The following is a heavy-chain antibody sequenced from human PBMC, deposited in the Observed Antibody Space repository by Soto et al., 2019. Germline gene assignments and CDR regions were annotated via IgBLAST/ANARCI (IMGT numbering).Heavy chain of an antibody. CDR1: GFTFSSYA. CDR2: ISYDGSNK. V-gene: IGHV3-30-3*01. Sequence: GGSLRLSCAASGFTFSSYAMRWVRQAPGKGLEWVAVISYDGSNKYYADSVKGRFTISRDNSKNTLYLQMNSLRAEDTAVYYCARDRLGRVVTPFYYYYGMDVWGQGTAVTVSS. CDR3: ARDRLGRVVTPFYYYYGMDV. J-gene: IGHJ6*02. D-gene: IGHD2-21*02.